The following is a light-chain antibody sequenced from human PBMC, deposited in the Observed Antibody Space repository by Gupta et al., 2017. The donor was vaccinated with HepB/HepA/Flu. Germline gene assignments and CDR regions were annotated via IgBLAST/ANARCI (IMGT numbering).Light chain of an antibody. J-gene: IGKJ5*01. CDR3: QQYYDTPIT. CDR2: WAS. Sequence: DIVIXPSPASLAVSLGERATIKCQSSQNVLYSNNKDFLAWYQQKPGHPPKLLISWASTRESGVPDRFSGSGSGTDFTLTISSLQAEDVAVYYCQQYYDTPITFGQGTRLEIK. CDR1: QNVLYSNNKDF. V-gene: IGKV4-1*01.